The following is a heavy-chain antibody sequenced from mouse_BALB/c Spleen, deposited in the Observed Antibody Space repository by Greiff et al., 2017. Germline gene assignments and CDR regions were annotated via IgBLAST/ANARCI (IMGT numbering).Heavy chain of an antibody. Sequence: EVKVEESGGGLVQPGGSLRLSCATSGFTFTDYYMSWVRQPPGKALEWLGFIRNKANGYTTEYSASVKGRFTISRDNSQSILYLQMNTLRAEDSATYYCARRSLYFDVWGAGTTVTVPS. CDR2: IRNKANGYTT. V-gene: IGHV7-3*02. J-gene: IGHJ1*01. CDR3: ARRSLYFDV. CDR1: GFTFTDYY. D-gene: IGHD6-2*01.